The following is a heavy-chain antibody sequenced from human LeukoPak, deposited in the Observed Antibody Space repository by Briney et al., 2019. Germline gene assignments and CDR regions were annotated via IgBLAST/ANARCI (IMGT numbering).Heavy chain of an antibody. CDR1: GGSISSDDYY. V-gene: IGHV4-30-2*01. J-gene: IGHJ4*02. D-gene: IGHD3-9*01. CDR3: ATVSTGWYYFDY. CDR2: IYHGGST. Sequence: SQTLSLTCTVSGGSISSDDYYWSWIRQPPGKGLEWIGYIYHGGSTYYNSSLKSRVTISIDKSKNQFSLKLTSVTAADTAFYYCATVSTGWYYFDYWGQGTLVTGSS.